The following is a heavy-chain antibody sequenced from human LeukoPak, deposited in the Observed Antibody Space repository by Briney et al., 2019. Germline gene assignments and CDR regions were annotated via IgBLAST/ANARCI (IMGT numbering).Heavy chain of an antibody. CDR1: GFTFSLYA. CDR3: AKDRGPYFAIDNNWFDP. CDR2: ISGYGDNI. Sequence: PGGSLRLSCAASGFTFSLYAMSWVRQAPGKGPEWVSSISGYGDNIYYADSVKGRFTLSRDNSKSTLYLQMFSLRAEDTAVYYCAKDRGPYFAIDNNWFDPWGQRTLVTVSS. V-gene: IGHV3-23*01. J-gene: IGHJ5*02. D-gene: IGHD2-21*01.